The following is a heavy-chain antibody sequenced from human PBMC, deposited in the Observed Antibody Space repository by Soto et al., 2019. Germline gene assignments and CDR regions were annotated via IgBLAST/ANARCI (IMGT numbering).Heavy chain of an antibody. CDR3: ARERTLVY. Sequence: GGSLRLSCAASGFPFSSYWMSWVRQAPGKGLEWVANIKQDGSEKYYVDSVKGRFTISRDNAKNSLYLQMNSLRAEDTAVYYCARERTLVYWGQGTLVTVSS. J-gene: IGHJ4*02. CDR2: IKQDGSEK. V-gene: IGHV3-7*01. CDR1: GFPFSSYW. D-gene: IGHD6-6*01.